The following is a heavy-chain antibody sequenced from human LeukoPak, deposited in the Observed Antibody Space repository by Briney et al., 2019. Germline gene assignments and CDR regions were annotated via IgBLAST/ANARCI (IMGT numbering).Heavy chain of an antibody. CDR1: GFTFSSYW. J-gene: IGHJ6*02. CDR2: IKQDGSEK. Sequence: PGGSLRLSCAASGFTFSSYWMSWVRQAPGKGLEWVANIKQDGSEKYYVDSVKGRFTISRDNAKNSLYLQMNSLRAEDTAVYYCARSSSGWQNYYYYGMDVWGQGTTVTVSS. V-gene: IGHV3-7*01. D-gene: IGHD6-19*01. CDR3: ARSSSGWQNYYYYGMDV.